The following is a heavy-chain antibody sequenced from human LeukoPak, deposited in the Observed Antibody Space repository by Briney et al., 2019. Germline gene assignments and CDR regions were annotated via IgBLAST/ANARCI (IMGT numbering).Heavy chain of an antibody. D-gene: IGHD3-22*01. J-gene: IGHJ4*02. CDR3: ARQCYFDSSGYYSLCY. CDR1: GYSFTSYW. V-gene: IGHV5-51*01. CDR2: IYPGDSGT. Sequence: GESLKIPCKGSGYSFTSYWIGWVRQMPGKGLEWMGIIYPGDSGTRYSPSFQGQVTISADKSISTAYLQWSSLKASDTAMYYYARQCYFDSSGYYSLCYWGQGTLVTVSS.